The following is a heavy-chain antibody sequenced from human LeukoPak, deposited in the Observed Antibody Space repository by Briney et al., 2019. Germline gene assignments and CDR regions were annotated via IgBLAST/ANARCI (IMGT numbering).Heavy chain of an antibody. J-gene: IGHJ4*01. CDR1: GGTFSSYA. D-gene: IGHD2-2*01. CDR2: IITMHGIA. Sequence: WASVKVSCKASGGTFSSYAFTWVRQAPGQGLEWMGRIITMHGIANYAQKFQGRVTMTADKSTSTAYMELSSLRSEDTAVYYCARVRYCSSSTNCWDYFDYWGQGTLVTVSS. CDR3: ARVRYCSSSTNCWDYFDY. V-gene: IGHV1-69*04.